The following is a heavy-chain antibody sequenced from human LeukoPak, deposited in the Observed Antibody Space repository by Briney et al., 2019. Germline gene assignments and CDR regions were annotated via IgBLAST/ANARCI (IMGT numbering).Heavy chain of an antibody. D-gene: IGHD6-6*01. Sequence: GESLQISCKGSGYSFTCYWIGWVRPMAGKGLEWMGIIYPGDSDTRYSPSFQGQVTISADKSISTAYQQWSSLKASDTAMYYCARGRSSSSPLHYWGQGTLVTVSS. CDR1: GYSFTCYW. CDR2: IYPGDSDT. J-gene: IGHJ4*02. V-gene: IGHV5-51*01. CDR3: ARGRSSSSPLHY.